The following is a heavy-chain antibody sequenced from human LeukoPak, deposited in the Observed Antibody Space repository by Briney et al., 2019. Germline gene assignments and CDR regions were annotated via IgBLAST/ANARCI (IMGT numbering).Heavy chain of an antibody. V-gene: IGHV4-59*08. Sequence: SETLSLTCAVAGVPVNDFHWSWIRQSPGRGLEWLGWISDSGTTNYNPSFRSRLAISADTSKSQLSLELTSVTAADTAVYYWARHVEHAAYFRYWGQGSLVSVSS. CDR3: ARHVEHAAYFRY. J-gene: IGHJ4*02. D-gene: IGHD1/OR15-1a*01. CDR2: ISDSGTT. CDR1: GVPVNDFH.